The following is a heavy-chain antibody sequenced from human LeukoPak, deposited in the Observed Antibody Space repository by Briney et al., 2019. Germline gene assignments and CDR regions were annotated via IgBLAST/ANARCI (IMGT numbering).Heavy chain of an antibody. CDR3: AKHWGDYYYYGMDV. CDR2: ISGSGGST. Sequence: GGSLRLSCAASGFTFSSYAMSWVRQAPGKGLEWVSAISGSGGSTYYADSVKGRFTISRDNTKNTLYLQMNSPRAEDTAVYYCAKHWGDYYYYGMDVWGQGTTVTVSS. CDR1: GFTFSSYA. D-gene: IGHD7-27*01. J-gene: IGHJ6*02. V-gene: IGHV3-23*01.